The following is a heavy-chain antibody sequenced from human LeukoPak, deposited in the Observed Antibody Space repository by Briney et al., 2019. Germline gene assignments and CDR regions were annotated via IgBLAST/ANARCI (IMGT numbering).Heavy chain of an antibody. CDR3: ARGSHTQIYCSGGSCYSGWYFDL. V-gene: IGHV4-30-4*08. Sequence: PSQTLSLTCTVSGGSISSGDYYWSWIRQPPGKGLEWIGYIYYSGSTYYNPSLKSRVTISVDTSKNQFSLKLSSVTAADTAVYYCARGSHTQIYCSGGSCYSGWYFDLWGRGTLVTVSS. D-gene: IGHD2-15*01. CDR2: IYYSGST. J-gene: IGHJ2*01. CDR1: GGSISSGDYY.